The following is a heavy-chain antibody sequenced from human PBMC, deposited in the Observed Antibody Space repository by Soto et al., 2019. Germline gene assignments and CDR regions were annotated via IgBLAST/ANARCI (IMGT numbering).Heavy chain of an antibody. Sequence: QLQLQESGPGLVKPSETLSLTCTVSGGSISSSGYYWGWIRQPPGKGLEWIGSIYHSGSTYYNPSLESRVTVSVDTSKSQFPLKLTSVTAADTAVYYCATVANYYYYGMDVWGQGTTVTVSS. CDR1: GGSISSSGYY. V-gene: IGHV4-39*01. CDR3: ATVANYYYYGMDV. CDR2: IYHSGST. D-gene: IGHD5-12*01. J-gene: IGHJ6*02.